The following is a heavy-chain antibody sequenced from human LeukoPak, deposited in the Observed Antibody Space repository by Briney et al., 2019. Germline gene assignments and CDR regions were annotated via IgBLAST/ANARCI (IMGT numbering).Heavy chain of an antibody. Sequence: GASVKVSCKASGGTFSSYAISWVRQAPGQGLEWMGGIIPIFGTANYAQKFQGRVTITADESTSTAYMELSSLRSEDTAVYYCARGPYCSGGSCYSPPWSALNWFDPWGQGTLVTVSS. CDR1: GGTFSSYA. J-gene: IGHJ5*02. CDR2: IIPIFGTA. CDR3: ARGPYCSGGSCYSPPWSALNWFDP. V-gene: IGHV1-69*13. D-gene: IGHD2-15*01.